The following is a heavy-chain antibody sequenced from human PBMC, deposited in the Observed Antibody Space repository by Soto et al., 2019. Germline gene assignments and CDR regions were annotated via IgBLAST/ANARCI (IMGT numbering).Heavy chain of an antibody. V-gene: IGHV3-21*01. CDR1: GFTFRSYT. CDR2: IRGFSPYT. Sequence: GGSLRLSCISSGFTFRSYTMNWVRQAPGKGLEWVSGIRGFSPYTFYAESVKGRFTISRDNAKNSLYLQMNSLRAEDTAVYYCARDRGYDAHDYYYNAMDVWGQGTTVTVSS. CDR3: ARDRGYDAHDYYYNAMDV. J-gene: IGHJ6*02. D-gene: IGHD2-15*01.